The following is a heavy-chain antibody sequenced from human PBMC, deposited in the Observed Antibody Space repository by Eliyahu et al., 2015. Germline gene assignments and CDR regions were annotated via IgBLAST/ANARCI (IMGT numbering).Heavy chain of an antibody. CDR1: GYRFSSSW. Sequence: EVQLVQSGAEVKQPGESLRISXXGSGYRFSSSWIGWVRQMPGKGLEWMGIIYPDDSDTRYSPSFQGQVTISADKSISTAYLQWSSLKASDTAMYYCARSYYKFDYWGQGTLVTVSS. CDR3: ARSYYKFDY. CDR2: IYPDDSDT. V-gene: IGHV5-51*03. D-gene: IGHD3-10*01. J-gene: IGHJ4*02.